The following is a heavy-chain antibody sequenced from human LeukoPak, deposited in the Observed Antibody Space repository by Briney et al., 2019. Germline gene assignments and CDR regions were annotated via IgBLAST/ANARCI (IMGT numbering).Heavy chain of an antibody. V-gene: IGHV4-30-2*01. CDR1: GGSISSGGYY. J-gene: IGHJ4*02. D-gene: IGHD6-6*01. Sequence: PSQTLSLTCTVSGGSISSGGYYWSWIRQPPGKGLEWIGYIYHSGSTYYNPSLKSRVTISVDRSKNQFSLKLSSVTAADTAVYYCARDHSRQGRNTFDYWGQGTLVTVSS. CDR2: IYHSGST. CDR3: ARDHSRQGRNTFDY.